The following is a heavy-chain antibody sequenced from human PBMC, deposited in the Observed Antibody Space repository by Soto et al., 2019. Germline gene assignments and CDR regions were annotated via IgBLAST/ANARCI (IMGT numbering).Heavy chain of an antibody. V-gene: IGHV4-59*01. CDR1: GGSISSYY. J-gene: IGHJ6*03. CDR3: ARESGGVAGIIRYYYYYMDV. CDR2: IYYSGST. Sequence: SSETLSLTCTVSGGSISSYYWSWIRQPPGKGLEWIGYIYYSGSTNYNPSLKSRVTISVDTSKNQFSLKLSSVTAADTAVYYCARESGGVAGIIRYYYYYMDVWGKGTTVTVSS. D-gene: IGHD6-19*01.